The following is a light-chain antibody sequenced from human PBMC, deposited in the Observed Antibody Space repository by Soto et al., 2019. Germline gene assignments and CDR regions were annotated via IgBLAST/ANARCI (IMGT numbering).Light chain of an antibody. CDR2: DTS. V-gene: IGKV3-11*01. CDR1: QNLGYD. CDR3: QQRRDMPLT. Sequence: EIMLTQSPATRSLSPGERATLYCRASQNLGYDLAWFQQKHGQAPRLLIYDTSNRDSGIPERFSGSGSGTDFTLTIRRLDTADFAVYYCQQRRDMPLTVVGGTKVESK. J-gene: IGKJ4*01.